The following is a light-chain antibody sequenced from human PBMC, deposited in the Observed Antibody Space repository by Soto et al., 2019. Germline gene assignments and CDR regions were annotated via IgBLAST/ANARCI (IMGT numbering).Light chain of an antibody. CDR3: QQYNNWPPGT. Sequence: EIVMTQSPATLSVSPGERATVSCRASESVSNNLAWYQQKPGQSPRLLIYAASTSATGIPARFSGSGSGAEFSLTISNLQSEYFAIYYCQQYNNWPPGTFGQGTKVEVK. CDR2: AAS. CDR1: ESVSNN. V-gene: IGKV3-15*01. J-gene: IGKJ1*01.